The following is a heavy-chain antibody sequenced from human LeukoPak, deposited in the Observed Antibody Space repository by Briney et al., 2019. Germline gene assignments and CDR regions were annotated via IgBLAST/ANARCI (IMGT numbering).Heavy chain of an antibody. D-gene: IGHD3-9*01. CDR3: ARGRYDILTFNWFDP. CDR1: GYTFTSYD. V-gene: IGHV1-8*01. J-gene: IGHJ5*02. CDR2: MNPNSGNT. Sequence: GASVKVSCKASGYTFTSYDINWVRQATGQGLEWMGWMNPNSGNTGYAQKFQGRVTMTRNTSISTAYMELSSLRSEDTAVYYCARGRYDILTFNWFDPWGQGTLVTVSS.